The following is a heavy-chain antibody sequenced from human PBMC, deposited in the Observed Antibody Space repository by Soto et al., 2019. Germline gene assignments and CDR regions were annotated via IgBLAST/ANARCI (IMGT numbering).Heavy chain of an antibody. CDR1: GGSISSSNW. D-gene: IGHD3-3*01. J-gene: IGHJ4*02. V-gene: IGHV4-4*02. CDR3: ATADDFGVVIPHFFDY. CDR2: IYHSGST. Sequence: SETLSLTCAVSGGSISSSNWWSWVRQPPGKGLEWIGEIYHSGSTNYNPSLKSRVTISVDKSKNQFSLKLSSVTAADTAVYYCATADDFGVVIPHFFDYWGQGTLVTVSS.